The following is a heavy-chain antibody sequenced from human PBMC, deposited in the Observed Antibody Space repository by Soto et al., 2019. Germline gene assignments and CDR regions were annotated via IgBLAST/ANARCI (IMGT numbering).Heavy chain of an antibody. CDR1: GFTFSSHV. Sequence: QVQLVESGGGVVQPGRSLRLSCAASGFTFSSHVMHWVRQAPGKGLEWVALISDDGSNEYYADTVKGRFTISRDNSKNTLYFQMNSLRTEDTAMYYCARDVVSKGSVDDWGQGTLVTVSS. D-gene: IGHD2-15*01. CDR2: ISDDGSNE. CDR3: ARDVVSKGSVDD. J-gene: IGHJ4*02. V-gene: IGHV3-30*14.